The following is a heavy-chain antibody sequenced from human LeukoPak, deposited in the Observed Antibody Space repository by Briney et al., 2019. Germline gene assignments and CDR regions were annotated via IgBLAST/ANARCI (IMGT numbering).Heavy chain of an antibody. V-gene: IGHV1-2*02. D-gene: IGHD2-8*02. Sequence: GASVKVSCKASGYTFSDYYMPWVRQAPGQGLEWMGWMSPNSGGTHFTQKFQGRVTMTRDTSITTAYMELSRLRSNDTAVYYCARARITSTPGGLDASDIWGQGTMVTVSS. CDR3: ARARITSTPGGLDASDI. CDR2: MSPNSGGT. J-gene: IGHJ3*02. CDR1: GYTFSDYY.